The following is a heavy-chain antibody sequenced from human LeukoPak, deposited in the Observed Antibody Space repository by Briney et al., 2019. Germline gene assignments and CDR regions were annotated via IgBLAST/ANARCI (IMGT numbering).Heavy chain of an antibody. CDR1: GFTFSSYW. V-gene: IGHV3-21*01. J-gene: IGHJ4*02. Sequence: GGSLRLSCAASGFTFSSYWMNWVRQAPGKGLEWVSSISSSSSYIYYADSVKGRFTISRDNAKNSLYLQMNSLRAEDTAVYYCARDKWELPDYFDYWGQGTLVTVSS. D-gene: IGHD1-26*01. CDR3: ARDKWELPDYFDY. CDR2: ISSSSSYI.